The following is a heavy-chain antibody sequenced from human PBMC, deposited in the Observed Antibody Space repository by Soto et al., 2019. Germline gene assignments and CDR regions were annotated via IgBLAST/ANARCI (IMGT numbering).Heavy chain of an antibody. CDR2: LYNSGST. J-gene: IGHJ6*02. CDR1: GGSFKSGSYS. D-gene: IGHD3-9*01. V-gene: IGHV4-61*01. Sequence: SETLSLTCTVSGGSFKSGSYSWSWIRQPPGKGLEWIGYLYNSGSTDYNPSLRSRVTISVDTSKNQFSLKLTSVTAADTAVYYCARGGLAYYFGMDVWGQGTAVTVSS. CDR3: ARGGLAYYFGMDV.